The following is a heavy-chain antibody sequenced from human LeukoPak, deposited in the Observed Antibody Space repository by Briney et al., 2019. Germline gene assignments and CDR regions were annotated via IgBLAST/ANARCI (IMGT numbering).Heavy chain of an antibody. D-gene: IGHD3-10*02. CDR1: GYTFTSYG. V-gene: IGHV1-18*01. J-gene: IGHJ4*02. CDR2: ISAYNSNT. CDR3: ARDQDLIGSGSSD. Sequence: ASVKVSCKASGYTFTSYGISWVRQAPGQGLEWMGWISAYNSNTNYAQKLQGRVTMTTDTSTSAAYMELRSLRSDDTAVYYCARDQDLIGSGSSDWGQGTLVTVSS.